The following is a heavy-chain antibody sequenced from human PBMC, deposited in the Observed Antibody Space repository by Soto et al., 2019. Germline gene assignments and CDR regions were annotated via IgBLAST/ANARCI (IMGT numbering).Heavy chain of an antibody. V-gene: IGHV4-39*01. CDR2: IYYSGST. D-gene: IGHD3-22*01. Sequence: SETLSLTCTVSGGSISSSSYYWGWIRQPPGKGLEWIGSIYYSGSTYYNPSLKSRVTISVDTSKNQFSLKLSSVTAADTAVYYCARHDSSGYYYVLFDYWGQGTLVTVSS. J-gene: IGHJ4*02. CDR3: ARHDSSGYYYVLFDY. CDR1: GGSISSSSYY.